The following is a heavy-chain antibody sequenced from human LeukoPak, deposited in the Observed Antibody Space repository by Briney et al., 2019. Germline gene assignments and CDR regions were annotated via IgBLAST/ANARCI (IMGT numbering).Heavy chain of an antibody. CDR2: IYSGGST. CDR3: ARDPPGFTPFDY. V-gene: IGHV3-53*01. CDR1: GFTFSSYE. J-gene: IGHJ4*02. Sequence: PGGSLRLSCAASGFTFSSYEMNWVRQAPGKGLEWVSIIYSGGSTYYADSVKGRFTISRDKSKNTLYLQMNSLRAEDTAVYYCARDPPGFTPFDYWGQGTLVTVSS.